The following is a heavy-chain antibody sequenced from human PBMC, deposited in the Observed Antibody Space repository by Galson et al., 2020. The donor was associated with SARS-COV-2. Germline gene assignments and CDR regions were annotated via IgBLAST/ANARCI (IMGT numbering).Heavy chain of an antibody. CDR3: ASCDTYGSAPFDL. CDR2: IYYSGST. CDR1: GGSISSSSYS. J-gene: IGHJ2*01. D-gene: IGHD3-10*01. Sequence: SETLSLTCTVSGGSISSSSYSWGWIRQPPGKGLEWIGNIYYSGSTYHNPSLKNRLTTSVDTSKTQFSLKLSSVTAADTAVYYCASCDTYGSAPFDLWGRGTLVTVSS. V-gene: IGHV4-39*01.